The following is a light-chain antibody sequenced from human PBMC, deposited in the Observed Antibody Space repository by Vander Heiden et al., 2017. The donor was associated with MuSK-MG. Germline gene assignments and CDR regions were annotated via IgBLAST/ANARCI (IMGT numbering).Light chain of an antibody. Sequence: LVMPQSPLSLPVTPGEPAALSCRSSQSLLHSDGYNYLDWYLQKPGQAPQLLIYLGSNRASGVPDRFSGSGSGTDFTLKISRVEAEDVGVYYCMQALQTPITFGQGTRLEIK. CDR3: MQALQTPIT. V-gene: IGKV2-28*01. CDR1: QSLLHSDGYNY. J-gene: IGKJ5*01. CDR2: LGS.